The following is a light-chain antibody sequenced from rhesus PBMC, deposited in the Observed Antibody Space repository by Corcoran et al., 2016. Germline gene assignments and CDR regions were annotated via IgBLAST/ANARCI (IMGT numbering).Light chain of an antibody. J-gene: IGKJ4*01. V-gene: IGKV1-44*02. CDR3: QQHNSHPLT. Sequence: DIQMTQSPSSLSASVGARVTITCRASQTISSFLAWYKQKPGKVPNLLIYSASSLESGVPSRFSGSGAGTEFTLTISSLQPEDFGNYYCQQHNSHPLTFGGGTKVEIK. CDR2: SAS. CDR1: QTISSF.